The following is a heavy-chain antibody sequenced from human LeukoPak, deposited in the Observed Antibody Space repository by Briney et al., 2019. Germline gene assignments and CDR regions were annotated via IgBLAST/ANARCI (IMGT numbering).Heavy chain of an antibody. CDR1: GFTFSNAW. Sequence: NPGGSLRLSCAASGFTFSNAWMSWVRQAPGKGLEWVGRIKSKTDGGTTDYAAPVKGRFTISRDDSKNTLYLQMNSLRTEDTAVYYCTTDLIAVDGPFDYWGQGTLVTVSS. CDR3: TTDLIAVDGPFDY. J-gene: IGHJ4*02. D-gene: IGHD6-19*01. CDR2: IKSKTDGGTT. V-gene: IGHV3-15*01.